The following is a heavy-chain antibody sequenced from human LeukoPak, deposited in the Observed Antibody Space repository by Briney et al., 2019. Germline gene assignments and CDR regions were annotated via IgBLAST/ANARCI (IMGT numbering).Heavy chain of an antibody. CDR1: GYTFTGYY. V-gene: IGHV1-2*02. J-gene: IGHJ4*02. CDR2: INPNSGDT. CDR3: AGANPLYCSSTTCLFDY. Sequence: ASVKVSRKASGYTFTGYYMHWVRQAPGQGFEWMGWINPNSGDTNYAQKFQGRVTMTRGTSISTAHMELSRLRSDDTAVYYCAGANPLYCSSTTCLFDYWGQGTLVTVSS. D-gene: IGHD2-2*01.